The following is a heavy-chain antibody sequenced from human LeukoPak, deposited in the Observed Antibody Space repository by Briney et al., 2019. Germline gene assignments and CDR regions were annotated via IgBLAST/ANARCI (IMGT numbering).Heavy chain of an antibody. Sequence: GGSLRLSCVASGFIFSDYSMDWVRQAPGKGLEWVSSISSSSAYIFYSDSVKGRFTISRDNAQSSLYLQMNSLRAGDTAVYYCARQAVARPFDLWGQGTMVAVSS. CDR3: ARQAVARPFDL. J-gene: IGHJ3*01. CDR1: GFIFSDYS. V-gene: IGHV3-21*06. CDR2: ISSSSAYI.